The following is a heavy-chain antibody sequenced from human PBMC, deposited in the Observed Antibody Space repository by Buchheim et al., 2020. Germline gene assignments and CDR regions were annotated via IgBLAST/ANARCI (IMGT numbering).Heavy chain of an antibody. V-gene: IGHV3-33*01. CDR1: GFTFSSYG. Sequence: QVQLVESGGGVVQPGRSLRLSCAASGFTFSSYGMHWVRQAPGKGLEWVAVIWYDGSNKYYADSVKGRFTISRDNSKHNLYMKMNSLRAEDTAVYYCARDSVVAATYYYYYYGMDVWGQGTT. J-gene: IGHJ6*02. CDR2: IWYDGSNK. D-gene: IGHD2-15*01. CDR3: ARDSVVAATYYYYYYGMDV.